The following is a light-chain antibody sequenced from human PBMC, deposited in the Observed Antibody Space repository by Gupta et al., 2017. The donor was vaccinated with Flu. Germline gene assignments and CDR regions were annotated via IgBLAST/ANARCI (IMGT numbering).Light chain of an antibody. CDR3: QQGDTFPWT. J-gene: IGKJ1*01. CDR2: AAF. CDR1: QGIGSW. V-gene: IGKV1-12*01. Sequence: PSFVSASIGDRVTITCRASQGIGSWLAWYQQKPGKAPKLLIYAAFSLQNGVPSRFSGSVSGTLFTLTISSLQPDEFASYCCQQGDTFPWTFGQGTKVEIK.